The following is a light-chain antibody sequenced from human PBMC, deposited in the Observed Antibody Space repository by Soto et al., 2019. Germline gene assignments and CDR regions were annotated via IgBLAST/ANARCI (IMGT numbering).Light chain of an antibody. V-gene: IGLV2-23*01. CDR3: CSFAHRSTLV. Sequence: QSALTQPASVSGSPGQSITISCTGTSGDVGTYNLVSWYQHHPVKAPQLMIYESSKRPSGVSNRFSGSRSGNTASLTISGLQAEDEADYYCCSFAHRSTLVFGGGTKLTVL. CDR1: SGDVGTYNL. CDR2: ESS. J-gene: IGLJ3*02.